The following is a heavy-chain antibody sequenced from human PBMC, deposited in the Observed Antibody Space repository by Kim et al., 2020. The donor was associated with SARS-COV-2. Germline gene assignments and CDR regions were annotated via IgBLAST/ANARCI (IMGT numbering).Heavy chain of an antibody. CDR3: AKALPPYYYDSSKTWYFDL. Sequence: GGSLRLSCAASGFIFDDYAMHWVRQAPGKGLEWVSGISGNSGSIGYADSVKGRFTISRDNAKNSLYLQMNSLRAEDTALYYCAKALPPYYYDSSKTWYFDLWSRGTLVTVSS. J-gene: IGHJ2*01. CDR2: ISGNSGSI. D-gene: IGHD3-22*01. CDR1: GFIFDDYA. V-gene: IGHV3-9*01.